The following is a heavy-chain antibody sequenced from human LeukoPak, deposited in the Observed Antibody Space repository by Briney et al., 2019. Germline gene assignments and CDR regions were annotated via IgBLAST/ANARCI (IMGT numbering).Heavy chain of an antibody. Sequence: SETLSLTCAVYGGSFSGYYWSWIRQPPGKGLEWIGEINHSGSTNYNPSLKSRVTISVDTSKNQFSLKLSSVTAADTAVYYCARGRGPVLLWFGGLPFYFDYWGQGTLVTVSS. CDR1: GGSFSGYY. CDR2: INHSGST. J-gene: IGHJ4*02. D-gene: IGHD3-10*01. CDR3: ARGRGPVLLWFGGLPFYFDY. V-gene: IGHV4-34*01.